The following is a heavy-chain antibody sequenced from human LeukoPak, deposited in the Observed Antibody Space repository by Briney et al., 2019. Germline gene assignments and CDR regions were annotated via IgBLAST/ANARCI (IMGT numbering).Heavy chain of an antibody. CDR1: GFTFSSCG. Sequence: PGGSLRLSCAASGFTFSSCGMHWVRHAPGKGLEWVAVISYDGSNKYYADSVKGRFTISRDNSKNTLYLQMNSLRAEDTAVYYCAKWGSSWYYDYWGQGTLVTVSS. D-gene: IGHD6-13*01. CDR3: AKWGSSWYYDY. V-gene: IGHV3-30*18. J-gene: IGHJ4*02. CDR2: ISYDGSNK.